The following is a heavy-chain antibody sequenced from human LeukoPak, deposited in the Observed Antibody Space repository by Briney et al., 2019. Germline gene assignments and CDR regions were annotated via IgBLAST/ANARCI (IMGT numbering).Heavy chain of an antibody. V-gene: IGHV3-48*01. Sequence: GGSLRLSCTVSGFTFSNWMSWVRQPPGKGLEWVSNIGTSSTTIYYADSVKGRFTISRDNAKNSLYLQMNSLRADDTAVYYCARFAAGGSYYYYMDVWGKGTTVTVSS. CDR3: ARFAAGGSYYYYMDV. CDR1: GFTFSNW. D-gene: IGHD6-25*01. CDR2: IGTSSTTI. J-gene: IGHJ6*03.